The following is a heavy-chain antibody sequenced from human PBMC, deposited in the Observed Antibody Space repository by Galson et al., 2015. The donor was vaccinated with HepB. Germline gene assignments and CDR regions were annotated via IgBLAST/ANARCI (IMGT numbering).Heavy chain of an antibody. CDR1: GGSFNSDY. Sequence: ETLSLTCAVYGGSFNSDYYNWVRQPPGKGLEWIGEINHSGSTSYSPSLKSRVTISVDTSKSQFSPKLSSVTAADTAVYYCARTREIHGRPLYGSGRKSTHRGPKDCWGQGTLVTVSS. V-gene: IGHV4-34*01. J-gene: IGHJ4*02. D-gene: IGHD3-10*01. CDR3: ARTREIHGRPLYGSGRKSTHRGPKDC. CDR2: INHSGST.